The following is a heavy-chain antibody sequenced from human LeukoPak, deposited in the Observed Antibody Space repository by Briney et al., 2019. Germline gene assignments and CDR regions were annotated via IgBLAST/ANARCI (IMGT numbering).Heavy chain of an antibody. CDR1: GASIASYY. Sequence: SETLSLTYTVSGASIASYYWSWIRQPAGKGLEWIGRFFTGGITHFNPSLKSRVTMSEDRSKNQFSLNLSSVTAADTAVYYCTRDRYDILTDFSSFDYWGQGILVTVSS. D-gene: IGHD3-9*01. CDR3: TRDRYDILTDFSSFDY. CDR2: FFTGGIT. V-gene: IGHV4-4*07. J-gene: IGHJ4*02.